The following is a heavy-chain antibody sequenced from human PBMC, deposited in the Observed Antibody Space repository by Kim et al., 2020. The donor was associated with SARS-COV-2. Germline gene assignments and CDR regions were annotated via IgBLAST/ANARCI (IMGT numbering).Heavy chain of an antibody. Sequence: GGSLRLSCAASGFTFSSYSMNWVRQAPGKGLEWVSSISSSSSYIYYADSVKGRFTISRDNAKNSLYLQMNSLRAEDTAVYYCARDLTTVTTGDNWFDPWGQGTLVTVSS. CDR3: ARDLTTVTTGDNWFDP. V-gene: IGHV3-21*01. J-gene: IGHJ5*02. CDR1: GFTFSSYS. D-gene: IGHD4-4*01. CDR2: ISSSSSYI.